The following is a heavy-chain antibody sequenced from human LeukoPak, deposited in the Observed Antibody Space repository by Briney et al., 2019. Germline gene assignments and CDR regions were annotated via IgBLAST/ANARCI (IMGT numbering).Heavy chain of an antibody. CDR1: GFTFSSYW. Sequence: GGSLRLSCAASGFTFSSYWMSWVRQAPGKGLEWVANIKQDGSEKNYVDSVKGRFTISRDNAKNSLYLQMNSLRAEDTAVYYCARARDSSWYDGGGAFDIWGQGTMVTVSS. CDR2: IKQDGSEK. CDR3: ARARDSSWYDGGGAFDI. V-gene: IGHV3-7*01. D-gene: IGHD6-13*01. J-gene: IGHJ3*02.